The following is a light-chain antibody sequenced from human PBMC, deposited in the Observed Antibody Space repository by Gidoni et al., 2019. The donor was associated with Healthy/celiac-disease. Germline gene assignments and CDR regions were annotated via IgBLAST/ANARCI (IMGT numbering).Light chain of an antibody. CDR3: QQFSNYPLT. CDR2: KAS. CDR1: QSISIW. Sequence: DIQMTQSPSTLSASVGDSVTITCRASQSISIWLAWYQQKPGKAPKLLISKASTLESGVPSRFSGSGSGTEFTLTVSSLQPDDCATYYCQQFSNYPLTFGGGTHLEIK. J-gene: IGKJ4*01. V-gene: IGKV1-5*03.